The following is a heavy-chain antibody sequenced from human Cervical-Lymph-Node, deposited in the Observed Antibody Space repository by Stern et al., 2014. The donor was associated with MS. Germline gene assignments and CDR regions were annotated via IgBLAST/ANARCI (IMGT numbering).Heavy chain of an antibody. V-gene: IGHV3-13*01. CDR1: GFTFSSYD. D-gene: IGHD6-13*01. CDR3: ARARQQLGAFDI. J-gene: IGHJ3*02. CDR2: IGTAGDT. Sequence: EMQLVESGGGLVQPGGSLRLSCAASGFTFSSYDMHWVRQATGKGLEWVSAIGTAGDTYDPGSVKGRFTISRENANNSLYLQMNSLRAGDTAVYYCARARQQLGAFDIWGQGTMVTVSS.